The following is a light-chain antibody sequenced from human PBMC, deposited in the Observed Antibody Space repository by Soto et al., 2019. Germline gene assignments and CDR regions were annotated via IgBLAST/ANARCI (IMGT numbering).Light chain of an antibody. CDR3: QQRSNWLYT. CDR1: QSVSSY. V-gene: IGKV3-11*01. J-gene: IGKJ2*01. Sequence: EIVLTQSPATLSLSPGERATLSCRASQSVSSYLAWYQQKPGQAPRILIDDTSNRATGSPARFSGSGSGTDFTLTISSLEPEDFAVYYCQQRSNWLYTFGQGTKLEIK. CDR2: DTS.